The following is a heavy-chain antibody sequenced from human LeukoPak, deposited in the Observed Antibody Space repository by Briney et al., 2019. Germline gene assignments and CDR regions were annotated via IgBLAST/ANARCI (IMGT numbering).Heavy chain of an antibody. CDR2: ISSGSTYT. Sequence: PGGSLRLSCAASGFTFSDYYMSWIRQAPGKGLEWVSYISSGSTYTNYADSVKGRFTSSRDNAKNSLYLQMNSLRAEDTAVYYCARDGLWFGESKIDYWGQGTLVTVSS. J-gene: IGHJ4*02. CDR3: ARDGLWFGESKIDY. CDR1: GFTFSDYY. V-gene: IGHV3-11*06. D-gene: IGHD3-10*01.